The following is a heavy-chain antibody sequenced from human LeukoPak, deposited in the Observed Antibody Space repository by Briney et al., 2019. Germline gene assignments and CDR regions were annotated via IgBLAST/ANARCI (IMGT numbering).Heavy chain of an antibody. CDR1: GGSISNYY. CDR2: IYYSGST. J-gene: IGHJ3*02. CDR3: ARGQQGSYGSFDI. Sequence: SETLSLTCTVSGGSISNYYWSWIRQPPGKGLEWIGYIYYSGSTNYNPSLKSRVTISIDTSKNKFSLKLTSVTAADTAVYFCARGQQGSYGSFDIWGQGTMVTVSS. V-gene: IGHV4-59*01. D-gene: IGHD3-16*02.